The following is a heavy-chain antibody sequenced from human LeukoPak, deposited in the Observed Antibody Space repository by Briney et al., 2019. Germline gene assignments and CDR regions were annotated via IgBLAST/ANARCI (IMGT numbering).Heavy chain of an antibody. D-gene: IGHD3-10*01. CDR1: GFTFSSYS. CDR2: ISSSSSTI. J-gene: IGHJ4*02. Sequence: GGSLRLSCAASGFTFSSYSMNWVRQAPGKGLEWVSYISSSSSTIYYADSVKGRFTISRDNAKNSLYLQMNSLRAEDTAVYYCARDGSNYYGSGSLDWGQGTLVTVSS. V-gene: IGHV3-48*04. CDR3: ARDGSNYYGSGSLD.